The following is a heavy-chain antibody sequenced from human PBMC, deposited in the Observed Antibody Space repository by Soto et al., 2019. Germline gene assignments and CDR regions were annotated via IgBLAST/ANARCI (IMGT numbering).Heavy chain of an antibody. J-gene: IGHJ6*02. V-gene: IGHV3-23*01. CDR1: GFTFSSYA. Sequence: PGGSLRLSCGASGFTFSSYAMSWVRQAPGKGLGWVSSISGSGGSTYYVESVKGRFTISRDNSKNTLYLQMNSLRAEDTAVFYCAKERVLGTVPYYNYGMDVWGQGTTVTVSS. CDR3: AKERVLGTVPYYNYGMDV. CDR2: ISGSGGST. D-gene: IGHD1-1*01.